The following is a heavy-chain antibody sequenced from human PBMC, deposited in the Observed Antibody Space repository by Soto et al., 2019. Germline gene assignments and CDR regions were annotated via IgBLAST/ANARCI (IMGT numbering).Heavy chain of an antibody. CDR3: AKATAYSVYDSLDY. CDR1: GFTFDDYA. V-gene: IGHV3-9*01. J-gene: IGHJ4*02. D-gene: IGHD5-12*01. Sequence: EVHLVESGGGLVQPGRSLRLSCATSGFTFDDYAIQWVRQAPGKGLEWVSGISWSSGSIGYADSVKGRFTISRDNAKNSLYLQMNSLRPEDTALYYCAKATAYSVYDSLDYWGQGTLVTVSS. CDR2: ISWSSGSI.